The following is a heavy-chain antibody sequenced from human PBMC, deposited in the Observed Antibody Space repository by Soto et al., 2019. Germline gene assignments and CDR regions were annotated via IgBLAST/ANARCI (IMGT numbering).Heavy chain of an antibody. CDR1: GGSISSYY. J-gene: IGHJ4*02. CDR2: IYYSGST. D-gene: IGHD3-9*01. CDR3: ATKRGLYFHRYFDY. V-gene: IGHV4-59*01. Sequence: SETLSLTCTVSGGSISSYYWSWIRQPPGKGLEWIGYIYYSGSTNYNPSLKSRVTISVDTSKNQFSLKLSSVTAADTAVYYCATKRGLYFHRYFDYWGQGILVTVSS.